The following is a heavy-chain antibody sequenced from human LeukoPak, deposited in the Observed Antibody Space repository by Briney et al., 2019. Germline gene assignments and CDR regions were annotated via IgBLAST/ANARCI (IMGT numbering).Heavy chain of an antibody. CDR2: IYYSGST. Sequence: SETLSLTCTVSGGSISSYYWSWIRQPPGKGLEWIGYIYYSGSTNYNPSLKSRVTISVDTSKNQFSLKLSSVTAADTAVYYCARARIVAARLDAFDIWGQGTMVTVSS. D-gene: IGHD6-13*01. V-gene: IGHV4-59*01. J-gene: IGHJ3*02. CDR3: ARARIVAARLDAFDI. CDR1: GGSISSYY.